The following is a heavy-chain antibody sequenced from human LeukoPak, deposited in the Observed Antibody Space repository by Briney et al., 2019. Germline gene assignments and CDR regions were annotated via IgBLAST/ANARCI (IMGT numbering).Heavy chain of an antibody. V-gene: IGHV1-2*02. Sequence: ASVKVSCKASGYTFTGYYMHWVRQAPGQGLEWMGWINPNSGGTNSAQKFQGRVTMTRDMSISTAYMELSRLRSDDTAVYYCARDLEGYCTSSRCVNWFDPWGQRTLDTVSS. J-gene: IGHJ5*02. CDR3: ARDLEGYCTSSRCVNWFDP. CDR1: GYTFTGYY. CDR2: INPNSGGT. D-gene: IGHD2-2*01.